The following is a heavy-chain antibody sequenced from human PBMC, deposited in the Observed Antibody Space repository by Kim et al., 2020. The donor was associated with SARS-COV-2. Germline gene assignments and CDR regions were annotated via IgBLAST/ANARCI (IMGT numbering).Heavy chain of an antibody. V-gene: IGHV5-10-1*01. CDR2: IDPSDSYT. J-gene: IGHJ6*02. Sequence: GESLKISCKGSGYSFTSYWISWVRQMPGKGLEWMGRIDPSDSYTNYSPSFQGHVTISADKSISTSYLQWSSLKASDTAMYYCARRDNWNGEYYYDGMDVWGQGTTVTVSS. CDR1: GYSFTSYW. CDR3: ARRDNWNGEYYYDGMDV. D-gene: IGHD1-1*01.